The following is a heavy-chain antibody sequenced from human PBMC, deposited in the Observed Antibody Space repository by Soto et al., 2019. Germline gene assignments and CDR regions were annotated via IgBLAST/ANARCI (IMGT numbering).Heavy chain of an antibody. CDR1: GDSISSRSHY. Sequence: QVQLQESGPGLVKPSQTLSLTCAVSGDSISSRSHYWNWIRRVPGKGLEFIGYIFYTGATYYNPSLRGRISMSVDTSKTQVSLTLRSVTAADTAIYYCAREGRHSGGMRESWFDPWGQGTQVTVSS. D-gene: IGHD3-10*01. J-gene: IGHJ5*02. CDR2: IFYTGAT. V-gene: IGHV4-31*11. CDR3: AREGRHSGGMRESWFDP.